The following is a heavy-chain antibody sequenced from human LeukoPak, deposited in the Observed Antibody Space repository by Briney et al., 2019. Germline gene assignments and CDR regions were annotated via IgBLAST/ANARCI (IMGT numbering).Heavy chain of an antibody. Sequence: GGSLRLSCAASGFTFSSYSVNWVRQAPGKGLEWVSSISSSSSYIYYADSVKGRFTISRDNAKNSLYLQMNSLRAEDTAVYYCARDSGYYDSSGYPSHHFDYWGQGTLVTVSS. J-gene: IGHJ4*02. CDR1: GFTFSSYS. CDR3: ARDSGYYDSSGYPSHHFDY. V-gene: IGHV3-21*01. CDR2: ISSSSSYI. D-gene: IGHD3-22*01.